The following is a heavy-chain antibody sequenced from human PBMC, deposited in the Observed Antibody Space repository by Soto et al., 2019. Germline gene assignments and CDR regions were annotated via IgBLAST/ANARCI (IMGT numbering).Heavy chain of an antibody. V-gene: IGHV3-30*03. CDR2: ISYDGSNK. Sequence: GGSLRLSCAASGFTFSSYGMHWVRQAPGKGLEWVAVISYDGSNKYYADSVKGRFTISRDNSKNTLYLQMNSLRAEDTAVYYCAREMEYSSSSGVRYYYYGMDVWGQGTTVTVYS. D-gene: IGHD6-6*01. J-gene: IGHJ6*02. CDR1: GFTFSSYG. CDR3: AREMEYSSSSGVRYYYYGMDV.